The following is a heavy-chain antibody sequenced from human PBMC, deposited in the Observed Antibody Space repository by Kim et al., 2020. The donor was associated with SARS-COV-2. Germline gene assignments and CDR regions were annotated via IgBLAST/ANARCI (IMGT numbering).Heavy chain of an antibody. V-gene: IGHV3-66*01. CDR2: FYSGGTT. D-gene: IGHD6-25*01. J-gene: IGHJ4*02. CDR1: GFSVSDHD. CDR3: VRDRAASC. Sequence: GGSLRLSCAASGFSVSDHDMSWARQTPGKGLVWVSVFYSGGTTNYAESVKGRFIISRDNSKNTVFLQMSSLRDDDTAVYYCVRDRAASCWGQGTPATVSS.